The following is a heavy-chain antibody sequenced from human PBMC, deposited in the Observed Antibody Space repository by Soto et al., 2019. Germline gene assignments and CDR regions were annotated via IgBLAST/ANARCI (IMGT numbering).Heavy chain of an antibody. CDR1: GFTFSSYA. CDR3: AYSSTPFDY. J-gene: IGHJ4*02. V-gene: IGHV3-23*01. D-gene: IGHD6-13*01. CDR2: ISGSGGST. Sequence: EVQLLESGGGLVQPGGSLRLSCAATGFTFSSYAMSWVRQAPGKGLEWVSAISGSGGSTYYAASVTGRFTISRDNSKNTLYLQMTSLRAEDTAVYYCAYSSTPFDYWGQGTLVTVSS.